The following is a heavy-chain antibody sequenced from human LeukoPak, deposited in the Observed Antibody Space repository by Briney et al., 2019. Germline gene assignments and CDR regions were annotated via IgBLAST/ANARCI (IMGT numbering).Heavy chain of an antibody. J-gene: IGHJ4*02. CDR3: ATWSNGWQFDY. D-gene: IGHD6-19*01. Sequence: GGSLRLSCAASGLTFSKSWMTWVRQAPGKGLQWVAHIKEDGGDKYYVDSVKGRFTISRDNDKTSVYLQMDSLRAEDTAVYYCATWSNGWQFDYSGQGSLGSVSS. V-gene: IGHV3-7*05. CDR1: GLTFSKSW. CDR2: IKEDGGDK.